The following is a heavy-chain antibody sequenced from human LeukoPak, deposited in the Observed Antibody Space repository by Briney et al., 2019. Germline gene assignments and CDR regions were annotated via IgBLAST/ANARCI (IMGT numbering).Heavy chain of an antibody. V-gene: IGHV4-59*08. CDR3: SSGWYQLDYYYSMDV. J-gene: IGHJ6*02. CDR1: GGSISSYY. CDR2: IYYSGST. Sequence: SETLSLTCTVSGGSISSYYWSWIRQPPGKGLEWIGYIYYSGSTNYNPSLKSRITISVDTSKNQFSLKLSSVTAADTAVYYCSSGWYQLDYYYSMDVWGQGTTVTVSS. D-gene: IGHD6-19*01.